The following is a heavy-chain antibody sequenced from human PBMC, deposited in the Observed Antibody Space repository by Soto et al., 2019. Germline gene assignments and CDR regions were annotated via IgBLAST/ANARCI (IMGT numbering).Heavy chain of an antibody. CDR2: IWYDGSNK. CDR3: ARDFGHYGPDYGMDV. D-gene: IGHD4-17*01. V-gene: IGHV3-33*01. CDR1: GFTFSSYG. Sequence: PGGSLRLSCAASGFTFSSYGMHWVRQAPGKGLEWVAVIWYDGSNKYYADSVKGRFTISRDNSKNTLYLQMNSLRAEDTAVYYCARDFGHYGPDYGMDVWGQGTTVTVSS. J-gene: IGHJ6*02.